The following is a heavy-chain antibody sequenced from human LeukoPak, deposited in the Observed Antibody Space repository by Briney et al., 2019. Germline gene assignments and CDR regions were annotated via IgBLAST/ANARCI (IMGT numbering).Heavy chain of an antibody. CDR1: GVSISSSDYY. V-gene: IGHV4-30-4*01. J-gene: IGHJ4*02. CDR3: ASIVVVAAAIDY. D-gene: IGHD2-15*01. CDR2: IYHSGNT. Sequence: SQTLSLTCTVSGVSISSSDYYWGWLRQPPGKGREWIGYIYHSGNTYYNPSLKSRVSISVDTSKNQFSLKLNSVTAADTAVYYCASIVVVAAAIDYWGQGTLVTVSS.